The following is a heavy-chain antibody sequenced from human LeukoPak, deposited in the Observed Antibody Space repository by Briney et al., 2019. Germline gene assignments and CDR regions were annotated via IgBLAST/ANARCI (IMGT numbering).Heavy chain of an antibody. Sequence: SETLSLTCTVSGGSTSSGSYYWGWIRQPAGKGLEWIGRIYTRGSTNYHPSHKSRVTISVITSKNQSALNLSSVTAADTAVYYCARGTLRGDGDYYFDYWGQGTLVTVSS. CDR3: ARGTLRGDGDYYFDY. J-gene: IGHJ4*02. D-gene: IGHD2-21*02. CDR2: IYTRGST. CDR1: GGSTSSGSYY. V-gene: IGHV4-61*02.